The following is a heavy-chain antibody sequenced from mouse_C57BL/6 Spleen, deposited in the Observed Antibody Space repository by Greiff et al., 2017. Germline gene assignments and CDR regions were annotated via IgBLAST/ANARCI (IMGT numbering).Heavy chain of an antibody. CDR3: ARSITTVVAVTGKNAMDY. J-gene: IGHJ4*01. D-gene: IGHD1-1*01. V-gene: IGHV1-19*01. CDR2: INPYNGGT. Sequence: VQLQQSGPVLVKPGASVKMSCKASGYTFTDYYMNWVKQSHGKSLEWIGVINPYNGGTSYNQKFKGKATLTVDKSSSTAYMALNSLTSEDSAGYYCARSITTVVAVTGKNAMDYWGQGTSVTVSS. CDR1: GYTFTDYY.